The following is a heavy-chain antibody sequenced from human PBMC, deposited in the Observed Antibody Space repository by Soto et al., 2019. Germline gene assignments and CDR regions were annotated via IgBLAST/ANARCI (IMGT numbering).Heavy chain of an antibody. CDR3: AKFFVETGSNSGWPWSFHY. D-gene: IGHD6-25*01. CDR1: GFTFSNYA. V-gene: IGHV3-23*01. CDR2: ISGSGGTT. Sequence: EVQLLESGGGLVQPGRSLRLSCAASGFTFSNYAMSWVRQAPGQGLDWVSAISGSGGTTYYAAPVKGRFTISRDNSKNTLFLQMNSLRAEDAAVYYCAKFFVETGSNSGWPWSFHYWGQGTLVTVSS. J-gene: IGHJ4*02.